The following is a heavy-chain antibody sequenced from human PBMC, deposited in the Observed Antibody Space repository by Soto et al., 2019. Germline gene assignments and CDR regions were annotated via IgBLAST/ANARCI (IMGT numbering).Heavy chain of an antibody. CDR3: ARDRNYGSGSFYNVAY. J-gene: IGHJ4*02. D-gene: IGHD3-10*01. Sequence: QVQLVESGGGVVQPGESLRLSCVGSGFTFSSHGMHWVRQAPGKGLEWVAVIWNDGSNKYYVDSVKGRFTISRDNSKNTLYLQMNSLRAEDTAVYYCARDRNYGSGSFYNVAYWGQGTLVTVSS. CDR1: GFTFSSHG. CDR2: IWNDGSNK. V-gene: IGHV3-33*01.